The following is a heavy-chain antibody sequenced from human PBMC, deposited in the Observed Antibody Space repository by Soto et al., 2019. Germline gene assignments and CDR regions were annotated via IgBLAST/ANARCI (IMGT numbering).Heavy chain of an antibody. V-gene: IGHV3-9*01. CDR1: GFTFDDYA. CDR3: AKDREADSCSGGSCYSGYYYGMDV. Sequence: EVQLVESGGGLVQPGRSLRLSCAASGFTFDDYAMHWVRQAPWKGLEWVSGISWNSGSIGYADSVKGRFTISRDNAKNSLYLQMNSLRAEDTALYYCAKDREADSCSGGSCYSGYYYGMDVWGQGTTVTVSS. D-gene: IGHD2-15*01. J-gene: IGHJ6*02. CDR2: ISWNSGSI.